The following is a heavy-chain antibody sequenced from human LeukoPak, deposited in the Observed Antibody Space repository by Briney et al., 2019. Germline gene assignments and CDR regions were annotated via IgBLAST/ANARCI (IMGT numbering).Heavy chain of an antibody. CDR1: GFTYSGYG. Sequence: GGSLRLSCAASGFTYSGYGMHWVRQAPGKGLAWVAVAYGDGSSQYYADSVKGRFSISKDISKNTLSLLMNSLRAEDTAVYSCATGGNFYYSHWGQGTLVTVSS. CDR2: AYGDGSSQ. CDR3: ATGGNFYYSH. J-gene: IGHJ1*01. D-gene: IGHD4-11*01. V-gene: IGHV3-33*08.